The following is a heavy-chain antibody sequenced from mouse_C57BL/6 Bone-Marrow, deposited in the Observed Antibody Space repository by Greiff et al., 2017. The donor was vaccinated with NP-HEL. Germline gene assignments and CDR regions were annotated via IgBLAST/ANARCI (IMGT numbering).Heavy chain of an antibody. CDR2: ITHSGET. CDR3: AGDRNGRGYFDV. J-gene: IGHJ1*03. V-gene: IGHV12-3*01. Sequence: QVQLQESGPGLVKPSQSLFLTCSITGFTITSGYYWIWIRQSPGKPLEWMGYITHSGETFYNPSLQSPISITRETSKNQFFLQLNSVTTEDTAMYDCAGDRNGRGYFDVWGTGTTVTVSS. D-gene: IGHD1-1*01. CDR1: GFTITSGYY.